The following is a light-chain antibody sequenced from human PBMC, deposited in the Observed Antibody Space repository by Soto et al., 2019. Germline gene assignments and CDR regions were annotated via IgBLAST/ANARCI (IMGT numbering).Light chain of an antibody. CDR1: QSISSY. V-gene: IGKV1-39*01. CDR3: QQYNSYST. Sequence: DIQMTQSPSSLSASVEDRATITCRTSQSISSYLNWYQQKPGKAPKLLIYAASRLQSGVPSRFSGSGSGTEFTLTISSLQPDDFATYYCQQYNSYSTFGQGTKVDIK. CDR2: AAS. J-gene: IGKJ1*01.